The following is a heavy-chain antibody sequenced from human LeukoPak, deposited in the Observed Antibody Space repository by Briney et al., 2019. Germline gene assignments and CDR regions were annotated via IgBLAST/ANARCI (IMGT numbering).Heavy chain of an antibody. CDR2: ISGSGGST. V-gene: IGHV3-23*01. D-gene: IGHD5-18*01. Sequence: GGSLRLSCAASGFTFSSYGMHWVRQAPGKGLEWVSTISGSGGSTYYADSVKGRFTFSRDNSKNTLYLQMNSLRGDDTAVYYCARVQYSYGYDGSFYWGQGTLVTVSS. J-gene: IGHJ4*02. CDR1: GFTFSSYG. CDR3: ARVQYSYGYDGSFY.